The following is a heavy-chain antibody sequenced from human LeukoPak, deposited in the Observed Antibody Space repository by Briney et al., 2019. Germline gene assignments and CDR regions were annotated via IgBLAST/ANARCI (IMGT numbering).Heavy chain of an antibody. Sequence: GRSLRLSCAASGFIFSSYGMHWVRQAPGKGLEWVAVIWYDGSNKYYADSVKGRFTISRDNSKNTLYLQMDSLRVEDTAVYYCARVLQYCSTTNCXIDYWGQGTLVTVSS. CDR3: ARVLQYCSTTNCXIDY. CDR2: IWYDGSNK. D-gene: IGHD2-2*01. CDR1: GFIFSSYG. V-gene: IGHV3-33*01. J-gene: IGHJ4*02.